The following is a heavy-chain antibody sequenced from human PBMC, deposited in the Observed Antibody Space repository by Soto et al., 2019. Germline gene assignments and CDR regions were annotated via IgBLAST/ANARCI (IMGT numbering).Heavy chain of an antibody. CDR2: IIPIFGTA. Sequence: GASVKVSCKASGGTFSSYAISWVRQAPGQGLEWMGGIIPIFGTANYAQKFQGRVTITADESTSTAYMELSSLRSEDTAVYYCASANHLGVPHYGMAVWGQGTTVTVSS. CDR1: GGTFSSYA. J-gene: IGHJ6*02. D-gene: IGHD3-16*01. V-gene: IGHV1-69*13. CDR3: ASANHLGVPHYGMAV.